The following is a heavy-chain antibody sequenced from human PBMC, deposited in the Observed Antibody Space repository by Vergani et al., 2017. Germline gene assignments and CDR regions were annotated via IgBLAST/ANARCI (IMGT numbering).Heavy chain of an antibody. CDR1: GFRVTTYY. Sequence: VELLEFGGGLAQPGGSLRVSCSASGFRVTTYYMSWVRQAPGKGLEWVSVIKSDGRTSYAESVRGRFTISRDTSRNAVYLQMNILRVEDTGVYYCTRSECSGTTCYGHYFDLWGHGILVTVSS. D-gene: IGHD2-15*01. CDR2: IKSDGRT. CDR3: TRSECSGTTCYGHYFDL. J-gene: IGHJ4*01. V-gene: IGHV3-66*02.